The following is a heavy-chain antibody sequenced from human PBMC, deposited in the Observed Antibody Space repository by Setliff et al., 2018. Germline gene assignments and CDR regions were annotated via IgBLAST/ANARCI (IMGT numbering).Heavy chain of an antibody. CDR2: IYPGDSDT. CDR3: ARGHTIGALLRHFDC. V-gene: IGHV5-51*01. D-gene: IGHD1-1*01. CDR1: GYSFTSYW. Sequence: GESLKISCKGSGYSFTSYWIGWVRQMPGKGLEWMGIIYPGDSDTRYSPSFQGQVTISADKSISTAYLQWSSLKASDPAMYYCARGHTIGALLRHFDCWGQGTLVTVS. J-gene: IGHJ4*02.